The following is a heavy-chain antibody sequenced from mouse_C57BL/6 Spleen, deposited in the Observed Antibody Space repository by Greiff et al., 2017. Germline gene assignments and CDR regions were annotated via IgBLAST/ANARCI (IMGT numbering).Heavy chain of an antibody. CDR2: IYPSDSET. CDR3: ARSMHYCGSSYWYFDV. V-gene: IGHV1-61*01. CDR1: GYTFTSYW. Sequence: VQLQQPGAELVRPGSSVKLSCKASGYTFTSYWMDWVKPRPGQGLEWIGNIYPSDSETHYNQKFKDKATLTVDKSSSTAYMQLSSLTSEDSAVYYGARSMHYCGSSYWYFDVWGTGTTVTVSS. D-gene: IGHD1-1*01. J-gene: IGHJ1*03.